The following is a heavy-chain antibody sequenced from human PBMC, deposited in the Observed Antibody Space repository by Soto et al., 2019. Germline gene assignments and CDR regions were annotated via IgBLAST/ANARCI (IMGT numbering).Heavy chain of an antibody. J-gene: IGHJ5*02. CDR3: ARDPSSRDP. CDR1: GFIFSSYA. Sequence: QVQLVESGGGVVQPGRSLRLSCAASGFIFSSYAMHWVRQAPGKGLEWVAGISYDGSNKHYADSVKGRFTISRDDSKNTLYLQMNSLRLEDTAVYYCARDPSSRDPWGQGTLFTVSS. V-gene: IGHV3-30-3*01. CDR2: ISYDGSNK. D-gene: IGHD6-6*01.